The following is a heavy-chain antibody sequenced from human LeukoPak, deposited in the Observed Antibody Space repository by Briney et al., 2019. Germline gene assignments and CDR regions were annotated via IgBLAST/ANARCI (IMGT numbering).Heavy chain of an antibody. J-gene: IGHJ4*02. V-gene: IGHV1-2*02. CDR3: ARDQIWRNYYDSSGTYLGASDY. CDR2: INPNSGGT. Sequence: ASVKVSCKASGYTFTGYYMHWVRQAPGQGLEWMGWINPNSGGTNYAQKFQGRVTMTRDTSISTAYMELSRLRSDDTAVYYCARDQIWRNYYDSSGTYLGASDYWGQGTLVTVSS. CDR1: GYTFTGYY. D-gene: IGHD3-22*01.